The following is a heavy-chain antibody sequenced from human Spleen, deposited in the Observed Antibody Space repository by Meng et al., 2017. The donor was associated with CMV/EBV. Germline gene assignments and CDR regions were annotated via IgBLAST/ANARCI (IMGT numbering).Heavy chain of an antibody. V-gene: IGHV3-7*01. CDR2: IKYSGSEK. CDR3: ARQGAVVAPTHDAFDI. CDR1: GFTFSSYW. Sequence: GESLKISCAASGFTFSSYWMSWVRQAPGKGLEWVANIKYSGSEKYYVDSVKGRFIISRDNANNSLYLHMNNLRAEDTAVYYCARQGAVVAPTHDAFDIWGQGTLVTVSS. J-gene: IGHJ3*02. D-gene: IGHD2-15*01.